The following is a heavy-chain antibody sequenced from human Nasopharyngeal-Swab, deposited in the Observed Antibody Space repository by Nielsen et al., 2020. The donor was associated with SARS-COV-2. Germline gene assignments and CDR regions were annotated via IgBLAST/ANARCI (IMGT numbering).Heavy chain of an antibody. CDR2: ISSSSSTI. D-gene: IGHD3-22*01. J-gene: IGHJ4*02. CDR1: GFTFSSYS. Sequence: GESLKISCAASGFTFSSYSMNWVRQAPGKGLEWVSYISSSSSTIYYADSVKGRFTISRDNAKNSLYLQMNSLRDEDTAVYYCARDPVPIYESSGYSDNWGQGTLVTVSS. V-gene: IGHV3-48*02. CDR3: ARDPVPIYESSGYSDN.